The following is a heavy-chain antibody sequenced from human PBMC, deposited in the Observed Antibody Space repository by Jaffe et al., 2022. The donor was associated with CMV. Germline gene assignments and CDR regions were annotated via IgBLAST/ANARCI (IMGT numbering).Heavy chain of an antibody. V-gene: IGHV5-51*01. CDR1: GYSFTSYW. D-gene: IGHD4-17*01. CDR2: IYPGDSDT. CDR3: ARHKFAVTTFYYYYGMDV. J-gene: IGHJ6*02. Sequence: EVQLVQSGAEVKKPGESLKISCKGSGYSFTSYWIGWVRQMPGKGLEWMGIIYPGDSDTRYSPSFQGQVTISADKSISTAYLQWSSLKASDTAMYYCARHKFAVTTFYYYYGMDVWGQGTTVTVSS.